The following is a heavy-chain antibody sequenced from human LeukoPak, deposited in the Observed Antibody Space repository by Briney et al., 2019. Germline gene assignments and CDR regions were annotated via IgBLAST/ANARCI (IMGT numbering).Heavy chain of an antibody. Sequence: SGPTLVNPTQTLTLTCTFSGFSLSTSGVGVGWIRHPPGKALDWLALIYWNVDKRYSPSLKSRLTITKDTSKNQVVLTMTNMDPVDTATYYCAHSTNCSSTSCRFYYYYGMDVWGQGTTVTVSS. CDR3: AHSTNCSSTSCRFYYYYGMDV. V-gene: IGHV2-5*01. D-gene: IGHD2-2*01. CDR2: IYWNVDK. J-gene: IGHJ6*02. CDR1: GFSLSTSGVG.